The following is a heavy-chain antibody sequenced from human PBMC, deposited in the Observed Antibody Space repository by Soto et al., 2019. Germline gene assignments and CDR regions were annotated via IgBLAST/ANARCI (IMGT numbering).Heavy chain of an antibody. Sequence: SETLSLTCTVSGGSISSNSYYWDWIRQPPGKGLEWIGSLFYSGSTNYNPSLKSRVTISVDTSKNQFSLKLSSVTAADTAVYYCARDLRYSSSWYGLDWFDPWGQGTMVTVSS. CDR1: GGSISSNSYY. CDR2: LFYSGST. V-gene: IGHV4-39*07. CDR3: ARDLRYSSSWYGLDWFDP. J-gene: IGHJ5*02. D-gene: IGHD6-13*01.